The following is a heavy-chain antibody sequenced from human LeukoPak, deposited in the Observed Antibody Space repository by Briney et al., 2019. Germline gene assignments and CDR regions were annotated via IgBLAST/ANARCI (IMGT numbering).Heavy chain of an antibody. V-gene: IGHV3-23*01. CDR3: AKDSAAPITITMVRGRWYFDY. CDR1: GFTFSSYG. Sequence: GGSLRLSCAASGFTFSSYGMSWVRQAPGKGLEWVSAIETGGASTYYADSVKGRFSISRDNSKNTLYLQMNSLRAEDTAVYYCAKDSAAPITITMVRGRWYFDYWGQGTLVTVSS. D-gene: IGHD3-10*01. J-gene: IGHJ4*02. CDR2: IETGGAST.